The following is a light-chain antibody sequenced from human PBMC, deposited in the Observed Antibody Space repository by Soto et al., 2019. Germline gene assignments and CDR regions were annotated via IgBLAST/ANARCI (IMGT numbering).Light chain of an antibody. Sequence: DIQMTQSPSSLSASVGDRVIITRRASQGITNCLAWYQQRTGEVPTLLIYAASTLQSGVPSRFSGSGSATYFTLTISSLQPEDVATYYCQKYNSAPKTFGQGTKVEI. J-gene: IGKJ1*01. CDR1: QGITNC. CDR3: QKYNSAPKT. V-gene: IGKV1-27*01. CDR2: AAS.